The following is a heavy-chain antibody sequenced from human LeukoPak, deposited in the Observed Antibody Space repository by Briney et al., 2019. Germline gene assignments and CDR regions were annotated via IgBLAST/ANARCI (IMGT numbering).Heavy chain of an antibody. CDR3: ARPVEMATSPFDY. V-gene: IGHV5-51*01. J-gene: IGHJ4*02. D-gene: IGHD5-24*01. Sequence: GESLKISCKGSGYIFANYWIDWVRQMPGKGLEWMGIIYPDDSDTRYSPSFQGQVTISADKSIATAYLQWSSLKASDTAMYYCARPVEMATSPFDYWGQGTLVTVSS. CDR2: IYPDDSDT. CDR1: GYIFANYW.